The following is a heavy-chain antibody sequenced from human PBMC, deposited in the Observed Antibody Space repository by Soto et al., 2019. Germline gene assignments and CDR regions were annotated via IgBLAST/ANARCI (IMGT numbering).Heavy chain of an antibody. CDR2: IYAGGDT. V-gene: IGHV3-66*01. CDR1: GFTVSSSY. J-gene: IGHJ5*01. CDR3: SLHCTGGNCFGY. Sequence: EVQVVESGGGLAQPGGSLRLSCAASGFTVSSSYMSWVRQAPGMRLEWVSVIYAGGDTFYADSVKGRFTISRDNSENTLYLQMHRLRVEDTALYYCSLHCTGGNCFGYWGQGTLVPVS. D-gene: IGHD2-8*02.